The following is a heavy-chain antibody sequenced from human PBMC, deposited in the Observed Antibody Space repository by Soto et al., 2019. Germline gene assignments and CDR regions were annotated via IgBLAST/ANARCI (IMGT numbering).Heavy chain of an antibody. Sequence: DVQLLESGGGLVQPGGSLRLSCAASGFTFSSYAMTWVRQAPGKGLEWVSAISGSGGSTYYADSVRGRFTISRDNSQNTLYLQMNSLRAEDTAVYYCAKGFSTGMYVDSWGRGTLVTVSS. CDR1: GFTFSSYA. CDR2: ISGSGGST. CDR3: AKGFSTGMYVDS. D-gene: IGHD6-19*01. J-gene: IGHJ5*01. V-gene: IGHV3-23*01.